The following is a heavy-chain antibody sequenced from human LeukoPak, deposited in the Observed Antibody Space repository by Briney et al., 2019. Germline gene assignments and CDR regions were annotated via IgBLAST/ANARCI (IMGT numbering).Heavy chain of an antibody. CDR3: ARDRGGRFCSSTSCYAGSYGMDV. CDR2: ISSSSSYI. Sequence: GGSLRLSCAASGFTFSSYSMNWVRQAPGKGLEWVSSISSSSSYIYYADSVKGRFTISRDNAKDSLYLKMNSLRAEDTAVYYCARDRGGRFCSSTSCYAGSYGMDVWGQGTTVTVSS. V-gene: IGHV3-21*01. CDR1: GFTFSSYS. J-gene: IGHJ6*02. D-gene: IGHD2-2*01.